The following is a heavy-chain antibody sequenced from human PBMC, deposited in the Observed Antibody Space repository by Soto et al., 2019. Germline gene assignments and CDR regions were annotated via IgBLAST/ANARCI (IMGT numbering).Heavy chain of an antibody. J-gene: IGHJ4*02. CDR2: IYYSGST. CDR1: GGSISSYY. CDR3: AGAAYGDYRVSY. Sequence: PSETLSLTCTVSGGSISSYYWSWIRQPPGKGLEWIGYIYYSGSTNYNPSLKSRVTISVDTSKNQFSLKLSSVTAADTAVYYCAGAAYGDYRVSYWRQGPLVTVSS. D-gene: IGHD4-17*01. V-gene: IGHV4-59*08.